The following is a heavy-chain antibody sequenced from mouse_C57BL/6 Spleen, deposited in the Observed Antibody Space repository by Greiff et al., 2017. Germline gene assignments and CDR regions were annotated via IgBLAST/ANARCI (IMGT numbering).Heavy chain of an antibody. CDR3: TRNTHDGYFDD. V-gene: IGHV1-15*01. CDR1: GYTFTDYE. CDR2: IDPETGGT. Sequence: QVQLQQSGAELVRPGASVTLSCKASGYTFTDYEMHWVKQTPVHGLEWIGAIDPETGGTAYNQKFKGKAILTADKSSSTAYMELRSLTSEDSAVYYCTRNTHDGYFDDWGQGTTLTVSS. D-gene: IGHD2-3*01. J-gene: IGHJ2*01.